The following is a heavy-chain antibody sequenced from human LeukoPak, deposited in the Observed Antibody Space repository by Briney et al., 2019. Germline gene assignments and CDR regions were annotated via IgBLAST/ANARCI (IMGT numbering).Heavy chain of an antibody. CDR3: ARGGRGGSSRAAVNWFDP. J-gene: IGHJ5*02. Sequence: GASVKVSCKASGGTFSSYAISWVRQAPGQGLEWMGRIIPILGIANYAQKFQGRATITADKSTSTAYMELSSLRSEDTAVYYCARGGRGGSSRAAVNWFDPWGQGTLVTVSS. CDR1: GGTFSSYA. V-gene: IGHV1-69*04. D-gene: IGHD2-15*01. CDR2: IIPILGIA.